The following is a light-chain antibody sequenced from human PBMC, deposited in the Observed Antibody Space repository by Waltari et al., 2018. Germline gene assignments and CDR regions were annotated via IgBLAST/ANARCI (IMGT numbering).Light chain of an antibody. CDR2: YDS. J-gene: IGLJ1*01. Sequence: SYVLTQPPSVSVAPGETARITCGGDNIGSYSLHWYQQKPRQAPALVIFYDSGRPSGSSARFSGANSWNTATLTITIVEAGDEARYYCQVWHPDIDPGVFGTGTEVTVL. CDR3: QVWHPDIDPGV. CDR1: NIGSYS. V-gene: IGLV3-21*04.